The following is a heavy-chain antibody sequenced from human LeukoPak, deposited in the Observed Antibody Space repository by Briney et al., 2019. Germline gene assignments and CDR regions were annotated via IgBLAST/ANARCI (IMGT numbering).Heavy chain of an antibody. Sequence: SGTLSLTCAVSGGSISSSNWWSWVRQPPGKGLEWIGEIYHSGSTNYNPSLKSRVTISVDKSKNQFSLKLSSVTAADTAVYYCARDPRRYFDWRGDAFDIWGQGTMVTVSS. V-gene: IGHV4-4*02. CDR2: IYHSGST. CDR3: ARDPRRYFDWRGDAFDI. CDR1: GGSISSSNW. D-gene: IGHD3-9*01. J-gene: IGHJ3*02.